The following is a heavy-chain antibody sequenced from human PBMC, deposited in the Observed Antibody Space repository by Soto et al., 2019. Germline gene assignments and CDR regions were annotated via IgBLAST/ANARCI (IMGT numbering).Heavy chain of an antibody. V-gene: IGHV1-18*01. J-gene: IGHJ4*02. CDR3: ARGQGDNGYDLQIDH. D-gene: IGHD5-12*01. Sequence: ASVKVSCKASGYTFPNYGINWVRQAPGQGLEWMGWISAFNGKTIYAQRFQGKFIMTTDTSATIAYMALRSLESDDTAVYYCARGQGDNGYDLQIDHWGQGTLVTVSS. CDR1: GYTFPNYG. CDR2: ISAFNGKT.